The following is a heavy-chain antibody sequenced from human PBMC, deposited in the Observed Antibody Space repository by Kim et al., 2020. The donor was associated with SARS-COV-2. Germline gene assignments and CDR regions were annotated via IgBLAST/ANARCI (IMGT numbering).Heavy chain of an antibody. D-gene: IGHD2-15*01. J-gene: IGHJ6*02. V-gene: IGHV4-59*01. CDR1: GGSISSYY. CDR2: IYYSGST. CDR3: ARGRVGLGYYYYYGMDV. Sequence: SETLSLTCTVSGGSISSYYWSWIRQPPGKGLEWIGYIYYSGSTNYNPSLESRVTISVDTSKNQFSLKLSSVTAADTAVYYCARGRVGLGYYYYYGMDVWGQGTTVTVSS.